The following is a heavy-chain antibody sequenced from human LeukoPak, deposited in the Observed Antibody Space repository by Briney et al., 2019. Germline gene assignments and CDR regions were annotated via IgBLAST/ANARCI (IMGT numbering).Heavy chain of an antibody. CDR1: GGSISGSSYY. D-gene: IGHD3-10*02. CDR2: IYYSGST. Sequence: SETLSLTCTVSGGSISGSSYYWGWIRQPPGKGLEWIGSIYYSGSTYYNPSLKSRVTISVDTSKNQFSLKLNSVTATDTAVYYCARLCCRKGYWGQGTLVTVSS. J-gene: IGHJ4*02. CDR3: ARLCCRKGY. V-gene: IGHV4-39*01.